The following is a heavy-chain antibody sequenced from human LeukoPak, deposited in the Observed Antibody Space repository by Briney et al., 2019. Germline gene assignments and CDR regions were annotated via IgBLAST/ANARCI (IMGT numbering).Heavy chain of an antibody. Sequence: GASVKVSCKASEYTFTNSYMQWVRQAPGQGLEWMGRINPNSGGTNYAQKFQGRVTMTRDTSISTAYMELSRLRSDDTAVYYCARDGFGYSSSWGQGTLVTVSS. D-gene: IGHD6-6*01. CDR2: INPNSGGT. CDR1: EYTFTNSY. V-gene: IGHV1-2*06. CDR3: ARDGFGYSSS. J-gene: IGHJ4*02.